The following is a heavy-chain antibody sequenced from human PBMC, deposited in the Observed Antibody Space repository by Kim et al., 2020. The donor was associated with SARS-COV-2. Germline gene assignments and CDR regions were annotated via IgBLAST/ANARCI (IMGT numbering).Heavy chain of an antibody. CDR1: GFTFTSSA. V-gene: IGHV1-58*01. J-gene: IGHJ4*02. Sequence: SVKVSCKASGFTFTSSAVQWVRQARGQRLEWIGWIVVGSGNTNYAQKFQERVTITRDMSTSTAYMELSSLRSEDTAVYYCAAEPYYYDSSGYPSSVYWGQGTLVTVSS. D-gene: IGHD3-22*01. CDR2: IVVGSGNT. CDR3: AAEPYYYDSSGYPSSVY.